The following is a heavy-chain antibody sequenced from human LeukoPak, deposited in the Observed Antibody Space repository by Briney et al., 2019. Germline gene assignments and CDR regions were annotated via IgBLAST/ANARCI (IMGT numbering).Heavy chain of an antibody. CDR2: IYSGGST. CDR3: ARDGFSNSRFGY. CDR1: GGSISSSNYY. D-gene: IGHD4-11*01. Sequence: PSETLSLTCTVSGGSISSSNYYWGWIRQPPGKGLEWVSIIYSGGSTYYADSVKDRFTISRDNSRNTLYLQMNSLRAEDTAVYYCARDGFSNSRFGYWGQGTLVTVSS. V-gene: IGHV3-66*01. J-gene: IGHJ4*02.